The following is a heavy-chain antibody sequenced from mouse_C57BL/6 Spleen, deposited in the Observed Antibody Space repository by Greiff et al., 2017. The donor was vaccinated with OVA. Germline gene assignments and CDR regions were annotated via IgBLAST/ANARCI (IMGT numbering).Heavy chain of an antibody. CDR3: ARSRYYGSSYAMDY. CDR1: GYTFTSYW. V-gene: IGHV1-64*01. CDR2: IHPNSGST. Sequence: VQLQQSGAELVKPGASVKLSCKASGYTFTSYWMHWVKQRPGQGLEWIGMIHPNSGSTNYNEKFKSKATLTVDKSSSTAYMQLSSLTSEDSAVYYCARSRYYGSSYAMDYWGQGTSVTVSS. J-gene: IGHJ4*01. D-gene: IGHD1-1*01.